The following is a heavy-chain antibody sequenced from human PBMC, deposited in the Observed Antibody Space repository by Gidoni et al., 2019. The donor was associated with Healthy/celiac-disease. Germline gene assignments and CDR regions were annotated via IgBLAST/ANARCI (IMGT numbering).Heavy chain of an antibody. CDR3: ARGTGVIPYAFDI. Sequence: QVQLQQWGAGLLKPSETLSLTCAVYGGSFSGYYWSWIRQPPGKGLEWIGEINHSGSTNYNPSLKSRVTISVDTSKNQFSLKLSSVTAADTAVYYCARGTGVIPYAFDIWGQGTMVTVSS. V-gene: IGHV4-34*01. J-gene: IGHJ3*02. D-gene: IGHD3-22*01. CDR2: INHSGST. CDR1: GGSFSGYY.